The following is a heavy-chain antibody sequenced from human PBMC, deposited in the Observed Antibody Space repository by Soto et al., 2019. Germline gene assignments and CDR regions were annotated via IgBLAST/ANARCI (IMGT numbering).Heavy chain of an antibody. J-gene: IGHJ4*02. CDR3: AREREAAAGQGPFDY. CDR2: IIPILGIA. D-gene: IGHD6-13*01. CDR1: GGTFSSYT. V-gene: IGHV1-69*08. Sequence: QVQLVQSGAEVKKPGSSVKVSCKASGGTFSSYTISWVRQAPGQGLEWMGRIIPILGIANYAQKFQGRVTITADKSTSTAYMELSRLRSEDTAVYYCAREREAAAGQGPFDYWGQGTLVTVSS.